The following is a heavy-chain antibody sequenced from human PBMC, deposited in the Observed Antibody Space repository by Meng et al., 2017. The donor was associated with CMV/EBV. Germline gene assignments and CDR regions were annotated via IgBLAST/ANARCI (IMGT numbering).Heavy chain of an antibody. V-gene: IGHV3-74*01. CDR1: GFTFSSYW. Sequence: GGSLRLSCAASGFTFSSYWMHWVRQVPGKGLVWVSHTNSDGSSTSYADSVKGRFTISRDKAKNTLYLQMNSLRAEDTAVYYCARDQGGAFDIWGQGTMVTVSS. CDR2: TNSDGSST. CDR3: ARDQGGAFDI. D-gene: IGHD3-16*01. J-gene: IGHJ3*02.